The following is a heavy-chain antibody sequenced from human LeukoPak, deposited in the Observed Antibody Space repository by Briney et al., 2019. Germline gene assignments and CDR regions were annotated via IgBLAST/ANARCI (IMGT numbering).Heavy chain of an antibody. CDR1: GGSISSYY. CDR2: IYYSGRT. CDR3: ARGDFGVVFWFDP. Sequence: SETLSLTCTVSGGSISSYYWSWIRQPPGKGLEWIGYIYYSGRTNYNPSLKSRVTISVDTSKNQFSLKLSSVTAADTAVYYCARGDFGVVFWFDPWGQGTLVTVSS. D-gene: IGHD3-3*01. V-gene: IGHV4-59*01. J-gene: IGHJ5*02.